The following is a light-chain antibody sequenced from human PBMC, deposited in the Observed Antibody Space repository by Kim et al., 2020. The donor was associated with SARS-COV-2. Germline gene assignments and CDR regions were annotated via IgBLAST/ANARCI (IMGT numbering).Light chain of an antibody. CDR2: RDS. Sequence: SVALERTARITWGGNNIGSKNVRWSQQKPGQAPWLVIYRDSNRPSGIPERFSGSNSGNTATLTISRAQAGDEADYYCQVWDSSTVVFGGGTQLTVL. J-gene: IGLJ2*01. CDR3: QVWDSSTVV. CDR1: NIGSKN. V-gene: IGLV3-9*01.